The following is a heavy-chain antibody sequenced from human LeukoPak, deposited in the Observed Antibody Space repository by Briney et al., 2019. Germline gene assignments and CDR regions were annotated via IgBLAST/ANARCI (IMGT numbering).Heavy chain of an antibody. V-gene: IGHV1-8*01. D-gene: IGHD3-3*01. CDR2: MNPNSGNT. Sequence: ASVKVSCKASGYTFTSYDINWVRQATGQGLEWMGWMNPNSGNTGYAQKFQGRVTTTRNTSISTAYMELSSLRSEDTAVYYCARAVSFAIFGVVIHPYYMDVWGKGTTATVSS. CDR3: ARAVSFAIFGVVIHPYYMDV. CDR1: GYTFTSYD. J-gene: IGHJ6*03.